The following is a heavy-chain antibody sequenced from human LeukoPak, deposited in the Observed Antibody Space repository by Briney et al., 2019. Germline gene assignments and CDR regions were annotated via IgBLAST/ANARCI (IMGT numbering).Heavy chain of an antibody. J-gene: IGHJ3*02. V-gene: IGHV4-39*07. Sequence: SETLSLTRTVSGGSISSSSYYWGWIRQPPGKGLEWIGSIYYSGSTYYNPSLKSRVTISVDTSKNQFSLKLSSVTAADTAVYYCAREGAESPGYSGSWDSTFDIWGQGTMVTVSS. CDR3: AREGAESPGYSGSWDSTFDI. D-gene: IGHD6-13*01. CDR1: GGSISSSSYY. CDR2: IYYSGST.